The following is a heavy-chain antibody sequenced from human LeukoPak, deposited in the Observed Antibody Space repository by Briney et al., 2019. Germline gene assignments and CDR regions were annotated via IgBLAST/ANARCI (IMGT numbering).Heavy chain of an antibody. CDR1: GGSISSSSYY. J-gene: IGHJ5*02. CDR3: ARDNRWLMAAAGRTNWFDP. D-gene: IGHD6-13*01. Sequence: SETLSLTCTVSGGSISSSSYYWGWIRQPPGKGLEWIGSIYYSGSTYYNPSLKSRVTISVDTSKNQFSLKLSSVTAADTAVYYCARDNRWLMAAAGRTNWFDPWGQGTLVTVSS. V-gene: IGHV4-39*07. CDR2: IYYSGST.